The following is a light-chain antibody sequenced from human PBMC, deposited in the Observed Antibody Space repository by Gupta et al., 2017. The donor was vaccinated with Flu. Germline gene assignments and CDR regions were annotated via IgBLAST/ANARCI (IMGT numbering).Light chain of an antibody. CDR3: LLSFGGARRV. J-gene: IGLJ3*02. Sequence: QAVVTQEPSLTVSPGGTVTLTCASTTGAVTRAHYPYWFQQKPGQAPKTLIYVTDNKHSWTPARFSASVLGGKAALTLSAAQPEDEAEYYCLLSFGGARRVFGGGTKLTVL. CDR1: TGAVTRAHY. V-gene: IGLV7-46*01. CDR2: VTD.